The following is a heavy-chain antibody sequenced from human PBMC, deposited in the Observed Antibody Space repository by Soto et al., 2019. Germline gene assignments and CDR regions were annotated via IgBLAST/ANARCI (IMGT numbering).Heavy chain of an antibody. Sequence: LGESLKISCKGSGYSFTYYWIGWVRQMPGKGLEWMGIIYPGDSHAIYSPSFQGQVTMSADKSISTAYLQWSSLKASDTAMYYCARPYSGGPNDPFDVWGQGTMVTVSS. CDR1: GYSFTYYW. J-gene: IGHJ3*01. CDR3: ARPYSGGPNDPFDV. CDR2: IYPGDSHA. V-gene: IGHV5-51*01. D-gene: IGHD1-26*01.